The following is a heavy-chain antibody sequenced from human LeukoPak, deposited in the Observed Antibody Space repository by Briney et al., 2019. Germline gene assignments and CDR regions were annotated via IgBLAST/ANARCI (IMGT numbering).Heavy chain of an antibody. D-gene: IGHD7-27*01. CDR3: AMITGDRDSYYFDY. CDR2: IYHSGST. J-gene: IGHJ4*02. CDR1: GGSISSGGYY. V-gene: IGHV4-30-2*02. Sequence: SETLSLTCTVSGGSISSGGYYWSWIRQPPGKGLEWIGYIYHSGSTYYNPSLKSRVTISVDTSKNQFSLKLSSVTAADTAVYYCAMITGDRDSYYFDYWGQGTLVTVSS.